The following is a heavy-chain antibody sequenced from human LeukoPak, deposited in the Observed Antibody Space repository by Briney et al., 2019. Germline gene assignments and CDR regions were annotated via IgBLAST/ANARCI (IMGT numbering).Heavy chain of an antibody. CDR1: GGSISSGDYY. J-gene: IGHJ6*03. Sequence: SETLSLTCTVSGGSISSGDYYWSWIRQPPGKGLEWIGYIYYSGSTYYNPSLKSRVTISVDTSKNQFSLKLSSVTAADTAVYYCAREWATILHYMDVWGKGTTVTVSS. CDR2: IYYSGST. D-gene: IGHD5-12*01. CDR3: AREWATILHYMDV. V-gene: IGHV4-30-4*08.